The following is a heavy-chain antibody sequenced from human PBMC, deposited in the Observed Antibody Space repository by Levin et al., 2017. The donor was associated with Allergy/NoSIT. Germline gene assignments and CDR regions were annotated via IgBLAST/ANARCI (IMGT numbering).Heavy chain of an antibody. Sequence: GESLKISCAASGFTFSSYGMHWVRQAPGKGLEWVAVIWYDGSNKYYADSVKGRFTISRDNSKNTLYLQMNSLRAEDTAVYYCARDYYDSSGPTPRWYFDLWGRGSLVTVSS. CDR3: ARDYYDSSGPTPRWYFDL. CDR2: IWYDGSNK. J-gene: IGHJ2*01. D-gene: IGHD3-22*01. CDR1: GFTFSSYG. V-gene: IGHV3-33*01.